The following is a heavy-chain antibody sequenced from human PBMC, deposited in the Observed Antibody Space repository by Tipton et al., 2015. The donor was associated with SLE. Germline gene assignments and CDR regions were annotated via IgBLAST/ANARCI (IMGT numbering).Heavy chain of an antibody. CDR1: GDSISGSY. Sequence: TLSLTCSVSGDSISGSYWSWIRQPPGKGLEWIGYIYYNGDTNYTPSLRSRVTISVDTSKNQFSLKLSSVTAADTAVYYCASSHGSNFDYWGQGTLVTVSS. D-gene: IGHD3-10*01. J-gene: IGHJ4*02. V-gene: IGHV4-59*07. CDR3: ASSHGSNFDY. CDR2: IYYNGDT.